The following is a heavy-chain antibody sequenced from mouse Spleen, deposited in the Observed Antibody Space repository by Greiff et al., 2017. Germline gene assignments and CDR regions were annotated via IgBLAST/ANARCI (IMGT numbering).Heavy chain of an antibody. CDR2: ISSGSSTI. D-gene: IGHD2-10*02. CDR3: ARRYGNLMDY. J-gene: IGHJ4*01. V-gene: IGHV5-17*01. Sequence: EVKLVESGGGLVKPGGSLKLSCAASGFTFSDYGMHWVRQAPEKGLEWVAYISSGSSTIYYADTVKGRFTISRDNAKNTLFLQMTSLRSEDTAMYYCARRYGNLMDYWGQGTSVTVSS. CDR1: GFTFSDYG.